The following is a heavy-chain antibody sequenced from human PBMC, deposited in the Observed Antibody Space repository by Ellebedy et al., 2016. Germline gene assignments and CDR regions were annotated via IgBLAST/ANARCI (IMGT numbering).Heavy chain of an antibody. Sequence: GESLKISXAASGFTFSSYGMHWVRQAPGKGLEWVAVIWYDGSNKYYADSVKGRFTISRDNSKNTLYLQMNSLRAEDTAVYYCVKDLINSPFDYWGQGTLVTVSS. CDR1: GFTFSSYG. J-gene: IGHJ4*02. CDR2: IWYDGSNK. CDR3: VKDLINSPFDY. V-gene: IGHV3-33*06. D-gene: IGHD4-23*01.